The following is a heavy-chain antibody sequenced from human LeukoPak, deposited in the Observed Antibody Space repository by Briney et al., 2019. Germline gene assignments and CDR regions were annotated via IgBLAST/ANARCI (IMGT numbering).Heavy chain of an antibody. D-gene: IGHD3-10*01. V-gene: IGHV4-34*01. Sequence: SETLSLTCAVYGGSFSGYYWSWIRQPPGKGLEWIGEINHSGSTSYNPSLKSRVTISVDTSKNQFSLKLSSVTAADTAVYYCARHGVRGVIGTWGQGTLVTVSS. J-gene: IGHJ5*02. CDR2: INHSGST. CDR3: ARHGVRGVIGT. CDR1: GGSFSGYY.